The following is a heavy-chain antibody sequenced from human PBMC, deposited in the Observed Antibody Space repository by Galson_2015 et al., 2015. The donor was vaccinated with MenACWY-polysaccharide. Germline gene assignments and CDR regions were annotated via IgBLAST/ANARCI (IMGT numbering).Heavy chain of an antibody. J-gene: IGHJ3*02. Sequence: SLRLSCAASGFTFSSYWMSWVRQAPGKGLEWVANIKQDGSEKYYVDSVKGRFTISRDNAKNSLYLQMNSLRAEDTAVYYCARDSPAYSSGWYADDAFDIWGQGTMVTVSP. CDR1: GFTFSSYW. D-gene: IGHD6-19*01. CDR2: IKQDGSEK. CDR3: ARDSPAYSSGWYADDAFDI. V-gene: IGHV3-7*01.